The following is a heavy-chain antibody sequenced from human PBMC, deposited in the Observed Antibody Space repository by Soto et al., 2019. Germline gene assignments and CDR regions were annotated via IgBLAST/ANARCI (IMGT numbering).Heavy chain of an antibody. D-gene: IGHD2-21*01. V-gene: IGHV3-7*03. CDR1: GFTFSRYW. J-gene: IGHJ6*02. CDR2: INEDGGEK. Sequence: VGSLRLSCAASGFTFSRYWMTCVRHSPGKGLEWVANINEDGGEKHYVDSMKGRFTISRDNAKNSLYLQMNSLRAEDTAIYYCARKDVVSYYYAMEVWGQGTTVTVS. CDR3: ARKDVVSYYYAMEV.